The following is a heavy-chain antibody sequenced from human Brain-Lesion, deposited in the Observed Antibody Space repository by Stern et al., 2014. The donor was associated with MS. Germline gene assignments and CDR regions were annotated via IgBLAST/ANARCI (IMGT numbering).Heavy chain of an antibody. D-gene: IGHD2-2*01. CDR3: ARGRVVPGFQYYATDV. CDR1: GGSISSGGYY. J-gene: IGHJ6*02. V-gene: IGHV4-61*02. Sequence: VHLVESGPGLVKPSQTLSLSCTVSGGSISSGGYYWSWIRQPAGKGLEWIGRIFNSGSTSYNPSLKSRVTISIDTPKTQFSLRLNSMTAADTAVYYCARGRVVPGFQYYATDVWGQGTTVIVSS. CDR2: IFNSGST.